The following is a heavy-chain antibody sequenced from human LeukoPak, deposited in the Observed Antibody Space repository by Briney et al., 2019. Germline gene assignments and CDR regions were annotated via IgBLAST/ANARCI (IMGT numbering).Heavy chain of an antibody. CDR2: ISSSSSTI. J-gene: IGHJ4*02. CDR3: AGEPPYSNSWTDFDY. D-gene: IGHD6-13*01. V-gene: IGHV3-48*01. CDR1: GFTFSSYS. Sequence: GGSLRLSCAASGFTFSSYSMNWVRQAPGKGLEWVSYISSSSSTIYYADSVKGRFTISRDNAKNSLYLQMNSLRAEDTAVYYCAGEPPYSNSWTDFDYWGQGTLVTVSS.